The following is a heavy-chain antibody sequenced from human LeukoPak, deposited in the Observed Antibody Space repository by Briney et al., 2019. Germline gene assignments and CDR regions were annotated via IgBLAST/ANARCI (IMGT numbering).Heavy chain of an antibody. Sequence: GGSLRLSCAASGFTFSKYGLQWVRQAPGKGLEWVALISYDGRNKYYTDSVKGRFTISRDNSKNTLYLQMNSLRADDTAVYYCAKASFDSYGSRLYYYGMDVWGQGTTVTVSS. J-gene: IGHJ6*02. D-gene: IGHD5-18*01. CDR2: ISYDGRNK. CDR3: AKASFDSYGSRLYYYGMDV. CDR1: GFTFSKYG. V-gene: IGHV3-30*14.